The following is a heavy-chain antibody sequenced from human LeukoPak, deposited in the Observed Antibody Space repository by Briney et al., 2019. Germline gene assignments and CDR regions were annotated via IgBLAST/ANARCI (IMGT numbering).Heavy chain of an antibody. V-gene: IGHV3-64*02. CDR1: GFTFSTYA. CDR3: ARRYCTSTSCSPFDY. Sequence: PGGSLRLSCAASGFTFSTYAMHWVRQAPGKGLEYVSAISSDGGSTYYADSVKDRFTISRDNSKNTLYLQIGSLRPEDMDVYYCARRYCTSTSCSPFDYWGQGALVTVSS. CDR2: ISSDGGST. D-gene: IGHD2-2*01. J-gene: IGHJ4*02.